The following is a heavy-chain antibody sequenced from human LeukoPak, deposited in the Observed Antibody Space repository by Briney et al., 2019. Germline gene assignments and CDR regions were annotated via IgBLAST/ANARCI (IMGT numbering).Heavy chain of an antibody. CDR2: IKQDGSEK. V-gene: IGHV3-7*03. CDR1: GFTFSSYW. J-gene: IGHJ5*02. Sequence: GGSLRLSCAASGFTFSSYWMSWVRQAPGKGLEWVANIKQDGSEKYYVDSVKGRFIISRDNAKNSLYLQMNSLRAEDTAVYYCARDRVAAPGWFDTWGQGTLVTVSS. D-gene: IGHD3-10*01. CDR3: ARDRVAAPGWFDT.